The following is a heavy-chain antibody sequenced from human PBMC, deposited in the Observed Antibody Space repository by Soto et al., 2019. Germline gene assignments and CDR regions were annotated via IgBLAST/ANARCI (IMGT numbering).Heavy chain of an antibody. CDR3: ARVITGTTRWFDP. CDR2: IYPAGPT. Sequence: GGSLRLSCAASGFTVSGMFMNWVRQAPGKGLEWVSVIYPAGPTYYADSVKGRFTISRDNSKNTLFLQLNNLRAEDTAVYYCARVITGTTRWFDPWGQGTLVTVSS. V-gene: IGHV3-53*01. CDR1: GFTVSGMF. D-gene: IGHD1-7*01. J-gene: IGHJ5*02.